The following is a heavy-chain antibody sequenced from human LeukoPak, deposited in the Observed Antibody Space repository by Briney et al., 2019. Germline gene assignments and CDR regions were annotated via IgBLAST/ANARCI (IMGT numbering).Heavy chain of an antibody. CDR2: ISSSSSYI. V-gene: IGHV3-21*01. D-gene: IGHD4-17*01. Sequence: PGGSLRLSCAASGFTFRSYTMNWVRQAPGKGLEWVSSISSSSSYIYYADSVKGRFTISRDNANNSLYLQMDGLRAEDTAVYYCARSLSTTVTTAFNIWGQGTMVTVSS. CDR1: GFTFRSYT. CDR3: ARSLSTTVTTAFNI. J-gene: IGHJ3*02.